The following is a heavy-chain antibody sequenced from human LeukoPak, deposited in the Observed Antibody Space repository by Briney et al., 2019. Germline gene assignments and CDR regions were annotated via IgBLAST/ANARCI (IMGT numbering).Heavy chain of an antibody. D-gene: IGHD3-22*01. V-gene: IGHV1-69*04. CDR3: ARERTAMIVVPSPHFQH. CDR1: GGTFSSYA. J-gene: IGHJ1*01. Sequence: ASVKVSCKASGGTFSSYAISWVRQAPGQGLEWMGRIIPILGIANYAQKFQGRVTITADKSTSTAYMELSSLRSEDTAVYYCARERTAMIVVPSPHFQHWGQGTLVTVFS. CDR2: IIPILGIA.